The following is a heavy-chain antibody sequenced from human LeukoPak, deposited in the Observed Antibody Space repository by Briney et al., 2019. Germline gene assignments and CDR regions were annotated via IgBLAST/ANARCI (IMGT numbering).Heavy chain of an antibody. CDR3: AKGAFKYDSSGYYPNFDF. J-gene: IGHJ4*02. D-gene: IGHD3-22*01. Sequence: GGSLRLSCSASGFTFDDYAMHWVRHGPGKGLEWVSFISADGGSTDYADSVKGRFTISRDNSKKSPYLQMNSLRNEDTALYYCAKGAFKYDSSGYYPNFDFWGQGTLVTVSS. V-gene: IGHV3-43*02. CDR2: ISADGGST. CDR1: GFTFDDYA.